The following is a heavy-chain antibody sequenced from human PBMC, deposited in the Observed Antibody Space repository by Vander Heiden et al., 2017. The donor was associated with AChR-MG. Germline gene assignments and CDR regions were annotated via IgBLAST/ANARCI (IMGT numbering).Heavy chain of an antibody. J-gene: IGHJ4*02. V-gene: IGHV3-9*01. D-gene: IGHD5-18*01. CDR1: GFTFADYA. CDR3: AKDLRPVDTAMAPDY. Sequence: EVQLVESGGGLVQPGRSLRLSCAASGFTFADYAMHWVRQAPGKGLEWVSGISWNSGSIGYADSVKGRFTISRDNAKNSLYLQMNSLRAEDTALYYCAKDLRPVDTAMAPDYWGQGTLVTVSS. CDR2: ISWNSGSI.